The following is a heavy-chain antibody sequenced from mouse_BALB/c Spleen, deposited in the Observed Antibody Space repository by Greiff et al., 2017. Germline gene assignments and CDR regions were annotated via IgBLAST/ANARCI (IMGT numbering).Heavy chain of an antibody. J-gene: IGHJ1*01. CDR1: GYTFTSYW. D-gene: IGHD1-1*01. CDR3: ARDRGSSYDWYFDV. CDR2: IYPGDGDT. V-gene: IGHV1-87*01. Sequence: LQESGAELARPGASVKLSCKASGYTFTSYWMQWVKQRPGQGLEWIGAIYPGDGDTRYTQKFKGKATLTADKSSSTAYMQLSSLASEDSAVYYCARDRGSSYDWYFDVWGAGTTVTVSS.